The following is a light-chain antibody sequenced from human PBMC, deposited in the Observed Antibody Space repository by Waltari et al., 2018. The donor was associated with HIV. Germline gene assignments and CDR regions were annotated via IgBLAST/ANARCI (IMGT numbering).Light chain of an antibody. V-gene: IGLV2-8*01. CDR2: EVS. CDR3: SSYGGSNNHVV. Sequence: QSALTQPPSASGSPGQSVTISCTGTSSDVGGYNYVSWYQQHQGKAPKLMIYEVSKRPSGVPVRFSGSKSGNTAALTVSGLQAEDEADYYCSSYGGSNNHVVFGGGTKLTVL. CDR1: SSDVGGYNY. J-gene: IGLJ2*01.